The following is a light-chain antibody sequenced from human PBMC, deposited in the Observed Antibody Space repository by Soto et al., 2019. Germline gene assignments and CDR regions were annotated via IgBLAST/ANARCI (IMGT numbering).Light chain of an antibody. CDR2: DVS. Sequence: QSWLTQPRPVSGSPGQSVTISCTGTSSDVGRYNYFSWYQHHPGKAPKLMIYDVSTRPSGVPDRVSGSKSGTTASLTISGLQAEDEADYYCCSYAGSPYVFGTGTKVTVL. CDR1: SSDVGRYNY. J-gene: IGLJ1*01. CDR3: CSYAGSPYV. V-gene: IGLV2-11*01.